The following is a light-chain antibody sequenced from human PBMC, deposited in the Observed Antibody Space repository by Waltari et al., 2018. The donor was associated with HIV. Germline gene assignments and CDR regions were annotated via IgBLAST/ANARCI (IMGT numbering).Light chain of an antibody. CDR3: TALGDTNSIL. CDR1: GTDIGNY. V-gene: IGLV2-14*01. Sequence: SALLHRASVSGSPGQSVTISCPMTGTDIGNYVAWYQQFAGNAPQLILFKVNSSPSGVSLRFSGFKSGDTASLTISGRQPEHEATYYCTALGDTNSILFGGG. J-gene: IGLJ2*01. CDR2: KVN.